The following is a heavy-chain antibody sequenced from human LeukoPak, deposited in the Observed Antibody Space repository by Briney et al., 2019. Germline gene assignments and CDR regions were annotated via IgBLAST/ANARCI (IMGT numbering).Heavy chain of an antibody. CDR2: IYPGDFRI. CDR3: ACRDLTSTWSFP. J-gene: IGHJ5*02. V-gene: IGHV5-51*01. D-gene: IGHD6-13*01. Sequence: GESLKISCQGFGYSFTSYWIGWARQMPGKGMEWMGVIYPGDFRIRYNPSFQGQVTISVDKSINTAYLQWVSLRASDSAMYYCACRDLTSTWSFPWGQGTLVTASS. CDR1: GYSFTSYW.